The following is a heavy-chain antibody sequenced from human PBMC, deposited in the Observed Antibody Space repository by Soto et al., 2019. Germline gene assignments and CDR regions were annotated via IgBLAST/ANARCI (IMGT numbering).Heavy chain of an antibody. V-gene: IGHV3-23*01. D-gene: IGHD7-27*01. CDR3: VQAPWAFDM. Sequence: GGALRLSCAASGFTFSTDAMSWFRQAPGKGLEWVSAISGSGGSTYYADSVKGRFTISRDNSKNTLYLQMNSLRAEDTAVYYCVQAPWAFDMSGQGTMVTVSS. CDR2: ISGSGGST. CDR1: GFTFSTDA. J-gene: IGHJ3*02.